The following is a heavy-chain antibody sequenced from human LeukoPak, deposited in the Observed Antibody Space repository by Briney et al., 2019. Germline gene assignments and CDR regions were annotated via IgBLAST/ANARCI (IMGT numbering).Heavy chain of an antibody. J-gene: IGHJ4*02. CDR1: GYMFTSYG. CDR2: INIYKGNT. Sequence: ASVKVSCKTSGYMFTSYGISWIRQAPGQGLELMGWINIYKGNTKYAQNFQGRVTMTTDTSTSTAYMELRSLRSDDTALYYCARNPYYDSKGYYAYWGQGTLVTVSS. V-gene: IGHV1-18*01. CDR3: ARNPYYDSKGYYAY. D-gene: IGHD3-22*01.